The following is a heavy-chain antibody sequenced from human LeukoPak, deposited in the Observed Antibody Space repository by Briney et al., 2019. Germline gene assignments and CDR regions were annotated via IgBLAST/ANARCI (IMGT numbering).Heavy chain of an antibody. D-gene: IGHD2-15*01. J-gene: IGHJ5*02. CDR3: AKGERYCIGDICYGNRLEA. CDR1: GFTFSSYA. V-gene: IGHV3-23*01. CDR2: ISGSGGST. Sequence: GGSLRLSCAASGFTFSSYAMSWVRQAPGKGLEWVSAISGSGGSTYYADSVKGRFTISRDNSKNTVFLQMNSLRAEDTAVYYCAKGERYCIGDICYGNRLEAWGQGTLVTVSS.